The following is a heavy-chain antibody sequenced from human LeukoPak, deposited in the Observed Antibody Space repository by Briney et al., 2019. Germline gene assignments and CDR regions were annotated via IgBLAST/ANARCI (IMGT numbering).Heavy chain of an antibody. J-gene: IGHJ6*03. Sequence: SETVSLTCTVSGGSISSYYWSWIRQPAGKGLEWIGRICTSGSTNYNPSLKSRVTMSVDTSKNQFSLKLSSVTAADTAVYYCARGHPGIVVAGTWYYYYYYMDVWGKGTTVTISS. CDR2: ICTSGST. V-gene: IGHV4-4*07. CDR3: ARGHPGIVVAGTWYYYYYYMDV. CDR1: GGSISSYY. D-gene: IGHD6-19*01.